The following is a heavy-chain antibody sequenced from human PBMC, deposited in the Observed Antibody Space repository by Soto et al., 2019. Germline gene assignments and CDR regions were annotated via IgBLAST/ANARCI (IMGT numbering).Heavy chain of an antibody. CDR2: INHSGST. J-gene: IGHJ4*02. D-gene: IGHD4-17*01. CDR1: GGSFSGYY. Sequence: NPSETLSLTCAVYGGSFSGYYWSWIRQPPGKGLEWIGKINHSGSTNYNPSLKSRVTISVDTSKNQFSLKLSSVTAADTAVYYCARSSDYGDRIDYWGQGTLVTVSS. V-gene: IGHV4-34*01. CDR3: ARSSDYGDRIDY.